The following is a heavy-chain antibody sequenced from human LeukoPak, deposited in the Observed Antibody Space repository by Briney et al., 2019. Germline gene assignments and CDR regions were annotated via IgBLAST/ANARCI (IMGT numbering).Heavy chain of an antibody. Sequence: PSETLSLTCAVYGGSFSGYYWSWIRQPPGKGLEWIGEINHSGSTNYNPSLKSRVTISVDTSKNQFSLKLSSVTAADTAVYYCARGSTTRLNGYHGKIEYFQHWGQGTLVTVSS. CDR3: ARGSTTRLNGYHGKIEYFQH. CDR2: INHSGST. D-gene: IGHD2-8*01. J-gene: IGHJ1*01. V-gene: IGHV4-34*01. CDR1: GGSFSGYY.